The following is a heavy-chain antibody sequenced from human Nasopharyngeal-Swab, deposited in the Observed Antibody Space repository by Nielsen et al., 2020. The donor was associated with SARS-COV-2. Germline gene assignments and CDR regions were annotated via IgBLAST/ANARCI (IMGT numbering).Heavy chain of an antibody. Sequence: SETLSPPRPHKSSSFTCLFWDWVRQPPGKGLEWIGEVSHSGTATYNPSLTGRVTISLDTAWSQFSLRLSSLSDADTAVYFCARGGQDNALDVWDQGTKVAVSS. CDR2: VSHSGTA. CDR3: ARGGQDNALDV. V-gene: IGHV4-34*01. J-gene: IGHJ6*02. CDR1: SSSFTCLF. D-gene: IGHD1-1*01.